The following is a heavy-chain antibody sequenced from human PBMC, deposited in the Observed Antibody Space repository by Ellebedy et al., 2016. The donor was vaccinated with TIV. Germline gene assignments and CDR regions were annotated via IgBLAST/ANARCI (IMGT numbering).Heavy chain of an antibody. Sequence: PSETLSLTCAVYVGSFSGYYWSWIRQPPGKGLEWVSSISGSGGSTYYADSVKGRFTISRDNVKNSLYLQMNSPRADDTAVYYCATDYYDSSGYHYGLGHWGQGTLVTVSS. V-gene: IGHV3-11*04. CDR1: VGSFSGYY. J-gene: IGHJ4*02. D-gene: IGHD3-22*01. CDR2: ISGSGGST. CDR3: ATDYYDSSGYHYGLGH.